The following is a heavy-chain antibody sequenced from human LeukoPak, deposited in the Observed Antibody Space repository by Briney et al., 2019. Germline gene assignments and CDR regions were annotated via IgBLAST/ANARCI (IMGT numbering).Heavy chain of an antibody. CDR1: GYRFTSYW. V-gene: IGHV5-51*01. D-gene: IGHD3-22*01. CDR3: ARCYDSSGSIMSWAFDI. Sequence: GESLKISCKGSGYRFTSYWFGWVRQMPGKGLEWMGIIYPADSDTRYSPSFQGQVTISVDKSISTAYLQWSSLKASDTAMYYCARCYDSSGSIMSWAFDIWGQGTMVTVSS. CDR2: IYPADSDT. J-gene: IGHJ3*02.